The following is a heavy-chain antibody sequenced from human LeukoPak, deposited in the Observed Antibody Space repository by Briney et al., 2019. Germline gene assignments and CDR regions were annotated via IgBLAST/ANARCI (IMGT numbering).Heavy chain of an antibody. J-gene: IGHJ3*02. CDR1: GFTFSSYA. CDR3: AKEVQYYYDSSGYPDAFDI. Sequence: GGSLRLSCAASGFTFSSYAMSWVRQAPGKGLEWVSAISGSGGSTYYADSVKGRLTISRDNSKNTLYLQMNSLRAEDTAVYYCAKEVQYYYDSSGYPDAFDIWGQGTMVTVSS. CDR2: ISGSGGST. V-gene: IGHV3-23*01. D-gene: IGHD3-22*01.